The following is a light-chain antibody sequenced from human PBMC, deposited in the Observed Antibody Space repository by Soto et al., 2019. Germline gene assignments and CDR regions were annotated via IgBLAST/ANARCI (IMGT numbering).Light chain of an antibody. V-gene: IGLV2-14*01. Sequence: QSALTQPASVSGSPGQSITISCTGTNSDVGGYNYVSWYQQHRGKAPKVMIYEVSNRPSGVSNRFSGSKSGNTASLTISGLQAEVEADYYCSSHTSSSTLVFGGGTKLTVL. CDR2: EVS. CDR3: SSHTSSSTLV. J-gene: IGLJ2*01. CDR1: NSDVGGYNY.